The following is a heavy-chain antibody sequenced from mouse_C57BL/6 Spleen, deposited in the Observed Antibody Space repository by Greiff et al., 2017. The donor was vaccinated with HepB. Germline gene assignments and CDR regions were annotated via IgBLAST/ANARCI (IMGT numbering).Heavy chain of an antibody. CDR2: ISSGGSYT. CDR1: GFTFSSYG. D-gene: IGHD1-1*01. CDR3: ARHDYYGSSNWYFDV. V-gene: IGHV5-6*01. Sequence: EVHLVESGGDLVKPGGSLKLSCAASGFTFSSYGMSWVRQTPDKRLEWVATISSGGSYTYYPDSVKGRFTISRDNAKNTLYLQMSSLKSEDTAMYYCARHDYYGSSNWYFDVWGTGTTVTVSS. J-gene: IGHJ1*03.